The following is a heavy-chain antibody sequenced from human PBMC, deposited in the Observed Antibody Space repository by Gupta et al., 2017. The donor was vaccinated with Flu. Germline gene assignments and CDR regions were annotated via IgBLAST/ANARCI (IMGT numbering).Heavy chain of an antibody. CDR2: SDPEEGER. CDR3: ATYDNSRRINGMYFDS. CDR1: GYTLTEVT. V-gene: IGHV1-24*01. Sequence: QVQLVQSGAEVKKPGVSVKISCTVSGYTLTEVTIHWMRQAPGKGLEWMGGSDPEEGERIYAQKWQGRVTMTEDTSTDKVFMELGSLRSEDTAVYYCATYDNSRRINGMYFDSWGQGTLVTVSS. D-gene: IGHD1-20*01. J-gene: IGHJ4*02.